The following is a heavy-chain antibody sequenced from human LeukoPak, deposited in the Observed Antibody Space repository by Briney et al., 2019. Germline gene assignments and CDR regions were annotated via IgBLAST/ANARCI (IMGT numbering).Heavy chain of an antibody. J-gene: IGHJ5*02. D-gene: IGHD3-10*01. V-gene: IGHV1-18*01. CDR2: ISAYNGNT. CDR3: AREGLVRGVVWFDP. CDR1: GYTFTSYG. Sequence: ASVKVSCKASGYTFTSYGISWVRQAPGQGLEWMGWISAYNGNTNYAQKLQGRVTMTTGTSTSTAYMELRSLRSDDTAVYYCAREGLVRGVVWFDPWGQGTLVTVSS.